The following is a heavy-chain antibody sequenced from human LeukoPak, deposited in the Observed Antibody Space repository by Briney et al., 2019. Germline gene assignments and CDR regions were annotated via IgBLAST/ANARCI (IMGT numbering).Heavy chain of an antibody. CDR1: GFTFSSYA. D-gene: IGHD6-13*01. Sequence: GGSLRLSCAASGFTFSSYAMHWVRQAPGKGLEWVAVISYDGSNKYYADSVEGRFTISRDNSKNTLYLQMNSLRAEDTAVYYCARARIAAAGIFDYWGQGTLVTVSS. J-gene: IGHJ4*02. V-gene: IGHV3-30-3*01. CDR2: ISYDGSNK. CDR3: ARARIAAAGIFDY.